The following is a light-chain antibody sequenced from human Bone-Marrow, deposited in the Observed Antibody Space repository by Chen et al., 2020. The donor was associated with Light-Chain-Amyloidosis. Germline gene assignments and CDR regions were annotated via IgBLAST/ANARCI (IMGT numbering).Light chain of an antibody. Sequence: SYVLTQPSSVSVAPGQPATLACGGNNIGSTSVHWYQQTPGQAPLLVVYADSDRPSGIPERLSGSNSGNTATLTISRVEAGDEADYYCQVWDRSSDRPVFGGGTKLTVL. J-gene: IGLJ3*02. CDR1: NIGSTS. CDR2: ADS. CDR3: QVWDRSSDRPV. V-gene: IGLV3-21*02.